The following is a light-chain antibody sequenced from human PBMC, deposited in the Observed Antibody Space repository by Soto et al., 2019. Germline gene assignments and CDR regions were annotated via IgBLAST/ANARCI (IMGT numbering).Light chain of an antibody. V-gene: IGKV4-1*01. Sequence: DIVMTQSPDSLTVSLGERATINCKSSQSLLYSSNNKTYLAWYQRRPGQSPKMLIFWASARESGVPDRFAGSASETDFILTISCLQAEDAAVYYCQQYYSDFFTFGQGSMLEIK. J-gene: IGKJ2*01. CDR3: QQYYSDFFT. CDR1: QSLLYSSNNKTY. CDR2: WAS.